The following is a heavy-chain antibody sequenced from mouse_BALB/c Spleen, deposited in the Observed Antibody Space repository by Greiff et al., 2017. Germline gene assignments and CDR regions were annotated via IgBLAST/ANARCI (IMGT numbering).Heavy chain of an antibody. V-gene: IGHV3-2*02. CDR3: ARRETGRAMDY. CDR2: ISYSGST. CDR1: GYSITSDYA. D-gene: IGHD4-1*01. J-gene: IGHJ4*01. Sequence: EVKLMESGPGLVKPSQSLSLTCTVTGYSITSDYAWNWIRQFPGNKLEWMGYISYSGSTSYNPSLKSRISITRDTSKNQFFLQLNSVTTEDTATYYCARRETGRAMDYWGQGTSVTVSS.